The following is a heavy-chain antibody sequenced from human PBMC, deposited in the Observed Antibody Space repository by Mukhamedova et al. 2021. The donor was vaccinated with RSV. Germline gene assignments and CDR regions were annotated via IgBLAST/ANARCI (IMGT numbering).Heavy chain of an antibody. CDR2: IDTDGSST. V-gene: IGHV3-74*01. CDR3: VRSYDYYYGMWDF. D-gene: IGHD3-10*01. Sequence: GKGLVWVSRIDTDGSSTRYADFVKGRVTISRDNAKNTLYLQMNSLRAEDTAVYYCVRSYDYYYGMWDFWGQGTLVTVSS. J-gene: IGHJ4*02.